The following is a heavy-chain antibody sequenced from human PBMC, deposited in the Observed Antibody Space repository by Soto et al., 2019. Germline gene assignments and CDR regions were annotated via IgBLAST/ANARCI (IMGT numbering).Heavy chain of an antibody. D-gene: IGHD6-19*01. Sequence: EVQLLESGGGLVLPGGSLRLSCAASGFTFSSYAMSWVRQAPGKGLEWVSAISGSGGSTYYADSVKGRFTISRDNSKNTLYLQMNSLRAEDTAVYYCAKSSSSGWYTLAYWGQGTLVTVSS. CDR1: GFTFSSYA. V-gene: IGHV3-23*01. CDR3: AKSSSSGWYTLAY. J-gene: IGHJ4*02. CDR2: ISGSGGST.